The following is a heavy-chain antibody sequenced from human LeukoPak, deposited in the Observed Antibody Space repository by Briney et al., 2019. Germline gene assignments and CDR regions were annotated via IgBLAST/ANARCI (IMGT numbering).Heavy chain of an antibody. D-gene: IGHD6-13*01. V-gene: IGHV1-46*01. CDR3: ARDRAAGSLYYYMDV. Sequence: GASVKVSCKASGYTFTSYYMHWVRQAPGQGLEWMGIINPSGGSTSYAQKFQGRVTMTRDMSTSTVYMELSSLRSEDTAVYYCARDRAAGSLYYYMDVWGKGTTVTVSS. CDR1: GYTFTSYY. J-gene: IGHJ6*03. CDR2: INPSGGST.